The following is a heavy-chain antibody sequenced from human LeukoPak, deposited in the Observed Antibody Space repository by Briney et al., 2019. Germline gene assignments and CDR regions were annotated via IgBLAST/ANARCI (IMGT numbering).Heavy chain of an antibody. CDR1: GYTFTGYY. V-gene: IGHV1-2*04. Sequence: GASVNVSCKASGYTFTGYYMHWVRQAPGQGLEWMGWINPNSGGTNYAQKFQGWVTMTRDTSISTAYMELSRLRSDDTAVYYCARDSQYYGSGPQFDYWGQGTLSPSPQ. J-gene: IGHJ4*02. CDR2: INPNSGGT. D-gene: IGHD3-10*01. CDR3: ARDSQYYGSGPQFDY.